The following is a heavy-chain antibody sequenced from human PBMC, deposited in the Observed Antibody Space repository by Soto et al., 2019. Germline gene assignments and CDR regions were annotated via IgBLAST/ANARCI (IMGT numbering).Heavy chain of an antibody. CDR2: IYYSGST. D-gene: IGHD7-27*01. CDR1: GGSISSGGYY. Sequence: SETLSLTCTVSGGSISSGGYYWSWIRQHPGKGLEWIGYIYYSGSTYYNPSLKSRVTISVDTSKNQFSLKLSSVTAADTAVYYCARLPGLTGDDYYFDYWGQGTLVTVSS. CDR3: ARLPGLTGDDYYFDY. J-gene: IGHJ4*02. V-gene: IGHV4-31*03.